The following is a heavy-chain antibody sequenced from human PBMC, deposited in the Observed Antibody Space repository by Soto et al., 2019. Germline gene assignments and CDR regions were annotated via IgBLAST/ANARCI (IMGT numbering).Heavy chain of an antibody. CDR1: GFTFSSNS. V-gene: IGHV3-23*01. CDR3: ATLALGKFDD. D-gene: IGHD1-26*01. Sequence: GGSLRLSCTASGFTFSSNSMSWVRQAPGKGLEWVSSIGDNADRTYYADSVKGRFTFSRDNSKNKLYLQMNSLRAEDTAVYYCATLALGKFDDWGQGTLVTVSS. J-gene: IGHJ4*02. CDR2: IGDNADRT.